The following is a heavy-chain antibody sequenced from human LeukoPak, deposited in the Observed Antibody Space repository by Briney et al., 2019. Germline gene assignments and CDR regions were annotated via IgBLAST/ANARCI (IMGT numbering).Heavy chain of an antibody. V-gene: IGHV3-11*06. Sequence: GGSLRLSCAASGFTSSDYYMSWIRQAPGKGLEWVSYISGSSSNTNYADSVKGRFTISRDNAKNSLYLQMNSLRAEDTAVYYCASSAGAAAGLDYWGQGTLVTVSS. J-gene: IGHJ4*02. CDR3: ASSAGAAAGLDY. D-gene: IGHD6-13*01. CDR1: GFTSSDYY. CDR2: ISGSSSNT.